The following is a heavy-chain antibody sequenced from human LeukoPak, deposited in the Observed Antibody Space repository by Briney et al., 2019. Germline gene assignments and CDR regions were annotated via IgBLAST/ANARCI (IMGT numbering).Heavy chain of an antibody. D-gene: IGHD4-23*01. V-gene: IGHV3-74*03. CDR1: GSTFSSNW. CDR3: ARGRWGSFDL. Sequence: GESLKISCAASGSTFSSNWMYWVRQAPGKGLVWVSRISTDVDATTYADSVKGRFTISRDNAKNTLYLQMNSLRAEDTAMYYCARGRWGSFDLWGRGTLVTVSS. J-gene: IGHJ2*01. CDR2: ISTDVDAT.